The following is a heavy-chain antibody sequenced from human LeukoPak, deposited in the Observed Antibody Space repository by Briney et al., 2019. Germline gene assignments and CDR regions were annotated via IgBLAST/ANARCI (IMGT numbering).Heavy chain of an antibody. CDR2: INAGNGDT. J-gene: IGHJ4*02. CDR1: GYTFINYA. V-gene: IGHV1-3*03. Sequence: ASVKVSCKASGYTFINYAIHWVRQAPGQRLEWMGWINAGNGDTKYSQEFQGRVTITRDTSANTAYMQLSSLRSEDMAVYYCARDPLQYHDLLTGSQPQYYFDFWGQGTLVTVSS. CDR3: ARDPLQYHDLLTGSQPQYYFDF. D-gene: IGHD3-9*01.